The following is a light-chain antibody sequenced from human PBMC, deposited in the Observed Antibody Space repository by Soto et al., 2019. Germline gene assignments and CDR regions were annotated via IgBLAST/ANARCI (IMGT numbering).Light chain of an antibody. CDR2: GAS. V-gene: IGKV3-20*01. CDR1: QSGSSSY. CDR3: QQYGSSPRT. J-gene: IGKJ1*01. Sequence: EILLTQSPGTLSLSPGERATLYCMXSQSGSSSYLAWYQQKPGQAPXLLIYGASSRASRIPDRFSGSGSVTDFTLSISRLEPEDFAVYSCQQYGSSPRTFGQGTKV.